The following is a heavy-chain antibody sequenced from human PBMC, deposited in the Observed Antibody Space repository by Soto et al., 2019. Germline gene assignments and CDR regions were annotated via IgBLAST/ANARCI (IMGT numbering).Heavy chain of an antibody. V-gene: IGHV3-74*01. Sequence: EVQLVESGGGLVQPGGSLRLSCAASGFTFSSYWMHWVRQAPGKGLVWVSRINSDGSSTSYADSVKGRFTISRDNAKXXXXXXXXXXXXXXXXXXXXXXXXXXXXXXXXXXGEVDYYYGMDVWGQGTTVTVSS. CDR1: GFTFSSYW. J-gene: IGHJ6*02. CDR3: XXXXXXXXXXXXXXGEVDYYYGMDV. D-gene: IGHD2-21*01. CDR2: INSDGSST.